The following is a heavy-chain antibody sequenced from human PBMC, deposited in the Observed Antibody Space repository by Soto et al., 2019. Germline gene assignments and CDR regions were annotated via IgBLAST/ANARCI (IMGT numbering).Heavy chain of an antibody. J-gene: IGHJ6*02. V-gene: IGHV1-69*12. CDR3: ALPYGSGSNCYYYGMDV. CDR1: GGTFSSYA. D-gene: IGHD3-10*01. CDR2: IIPIFGTA. Sequence: QVQLVQSGAEVKKPGSSVKVSCKASGGTFSSYAISWVRQAPGQGLEWMGGIIPIFGTADYAQKFQGRVTITADESTSTAYVELRSLRSEDPAVYYCALPYGSGSNCYYYGMDVWGQGTTGTVSS.